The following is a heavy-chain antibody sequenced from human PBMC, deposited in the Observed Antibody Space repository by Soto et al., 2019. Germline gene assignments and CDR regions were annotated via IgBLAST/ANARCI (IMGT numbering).Heavy chain of an antibody. D-gene: IGHD1-1*01. CDR1: GGSISSSSYY. CDR2: IYYSGST. V-gene: IGHV4-39*01. Sequence: PSETLSLTCTVSGGSISSSSYYWGWIRQPPGKGLEWIGSIYYSGSTYHNPALKSRVTISVDTYKNQFSLKLSSVTAADTAVYYCARGGLERRYYYYGMDVWGQGTTVTVS. J-gene: IGHJ6*02. CDR3: ARGGLERRYYYYGMDV.